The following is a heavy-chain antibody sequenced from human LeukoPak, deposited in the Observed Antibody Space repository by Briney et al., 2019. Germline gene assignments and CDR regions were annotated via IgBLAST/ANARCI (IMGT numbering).Heavy chain of an antibody. D-gene: IGHD3-22*01. Sequence: KPGGSLRLSCAASGFTFSSYSMNWVRQAPGKGLEWVSSISSSSSYIYYADSVKGRFTISRDNAKNSLYLQMNSLRAEDTAVYYCASQYYYDSSGYYFPYWGQGTLVTVSS. V-gene: IGHV3-21*01. J-gene: IGHJ4*02. CDR1: GFTFSSYS. CDR2: ISSSSSYI. CDR3: ASQYYYDSSGYYFPY.